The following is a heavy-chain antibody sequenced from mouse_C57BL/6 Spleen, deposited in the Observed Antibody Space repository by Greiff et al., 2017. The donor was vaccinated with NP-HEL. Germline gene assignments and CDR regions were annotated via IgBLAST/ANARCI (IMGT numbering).Heavy chain of an antibody. CDR3: ASIYYGYDGGFAY. V-gene: IGHV1-80*01. J-gene: IGHJ3*01. CDR2: IYPGDGDT. CDR1: GYAFSSYW. Sequence: QVQLQQSGAELVKPGASVKISCKASGYAFSSYWMNWVKQRPGKGLEWIGQIYPGDGDTNYNGKFKGKATLTADKSSSTAYMQLSSLTSEDSAVYFCASIYYGYDGGFAYWGQGTLVTVSA. D-gene: IGHD2-2*01.